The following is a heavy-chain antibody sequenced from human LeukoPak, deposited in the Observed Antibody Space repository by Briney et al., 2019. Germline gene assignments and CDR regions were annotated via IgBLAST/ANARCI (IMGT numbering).Heavy chain of an antibody. CDR3: ARGFWVPYYYYYMDV. CDR2: MNPNSGNT. Sequence: ASVKVSCKASGYTFTSYDINWVRQATGQGLEWMGWMNPNSGNTGYAQKFQGRVTMTRNTSISTAYMELSSLRSEDTAVYYCARGFWVPYYYYYMDVWGKGTTVTISS. J-gene: IGHJ6*03. D-gene: IGHD7-27*01. V-gene: IGHV1-8*01. CDR1: GYTFTSYD.